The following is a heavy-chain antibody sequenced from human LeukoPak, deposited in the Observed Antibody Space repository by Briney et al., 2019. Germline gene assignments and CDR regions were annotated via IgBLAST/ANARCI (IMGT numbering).Heavy chain of an antibody. CDR2: ISGSSNYI. CDR1: GFPFGTFS. Sequence: GGSPRLSCAASGFPFGTFSMYWVRQAPGKGLEWVSSISGSSNYIYYADSVKGRFTISRDNAKNSPYLQMNSLRAEDTAVYYCASLRDCTSGSCYSRLDYWGQGSLVTVSS. CDR3: ASLRDCTSGSCYSRLDY. V-gene: IGHV3-21*06. J-gene: IGHJ4*02. D-gene: IGHD2-15*01.